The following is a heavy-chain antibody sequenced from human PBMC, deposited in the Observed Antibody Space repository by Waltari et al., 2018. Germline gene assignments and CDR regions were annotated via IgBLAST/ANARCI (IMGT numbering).Heavy chain of an antibody. D-gene: IGHD5-12*01. Sequence: QVQLVESGGGVVQPGGSLRLSCAASGFTFSSYGMHWVRQAPGKGLEWVAFIRYDGSNKYYAYSVKGRFTISRDNSKNTLYLQMNSLRAEDTAVYYCAKEDNVDIVATTPFDYWGQGTLVTVSS. CDR1: GFTFSSYG. V-gene: IGHV3-30*02. CDR3: AKEDNVDIVATTPFDY. CDR2: IRYDGSNK. J-gene: IGHJ4*02.